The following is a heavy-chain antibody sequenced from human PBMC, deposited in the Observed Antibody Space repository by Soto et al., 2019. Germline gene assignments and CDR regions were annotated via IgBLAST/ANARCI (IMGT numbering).Heavy chain of an antibody. CDR2: IYHSGST. J-gene: IGHJ3*02. V-gene: IGHV4-30-2*01. CDR1: GGSISSGGYS. CDR3: ARRDGGGDCFDAFDI. D-gene: IGHD2-21*02. Sequence: QLLESGSGLVKPSQTLSLTCAVSGGSISSGGYSWSWIRQPPGKGLEWIGYIYHSGSTYYNPSLKSRVTISVDRSKNQFSLKLSSVTAADTAVYYCARRDGGGDCFDAFDIWGQGTMVTVSS.